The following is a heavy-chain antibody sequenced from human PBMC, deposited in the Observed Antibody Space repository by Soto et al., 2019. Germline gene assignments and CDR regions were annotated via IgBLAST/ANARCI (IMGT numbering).Heavy chain of an antibody. CDR2: IGSSSSYT. V-gene: IGHV3-11*06. CDR3: VTWSRYYAGNFDY. Sequence: GGSLRLTCAASAFTFRDYYMSWIRQAPGKGLEWVSYIGSSSSYTNYADSVKGRFTISRDNAKNSLYLQMNSLRAEDTAVYYCVTWSRYYAGNFDYWGQGTLVTVSS. CDR1: AFTFRDYY. J-gene: IGHJ4*02. D-gene: IGHD3-3*01.